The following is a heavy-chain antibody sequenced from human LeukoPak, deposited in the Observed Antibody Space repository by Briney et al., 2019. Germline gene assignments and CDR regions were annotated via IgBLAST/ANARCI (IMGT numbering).Heavy chain of an antibody. CDR1: GFTFSSYG. Sequence: GRSLRLSCAASGFTFSSYGMHWVRQAPGKGLEWVALIWYDGSNKYYADSVKGRLTISRDNSKNTLYLQMNSLRAEDMAVYYCAREGPRGNSQFDYWGQGTLSPSPQ. CDR3: AREGPRGNSQFDY. J-gene: IGHJ4*02. V-gene: IGHV3-33*01. CDR2: IWYDGSNK. D-gene: IGHD2/OR15-2a*01.